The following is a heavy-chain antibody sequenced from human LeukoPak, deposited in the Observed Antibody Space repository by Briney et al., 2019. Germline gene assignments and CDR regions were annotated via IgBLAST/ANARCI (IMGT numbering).Heavy chain of an antibody. CDR2: ILVGSGNT. CDR3: ASDPPYTSSSAW. CDR1: RFTFTSTA. J-gene: IGHJ4*02. D-gene: IGHD2-2*01. V-gene: IGHV1-58*01. Sequence: ASVKVSCKASRFTFTSTAVQWVRQARGQRLEWIGWILVGSGNTNHAQMFQERVTLTWDVSTSTAYMVLSSLRSEDTAIYYCASDPPYTSSSAWWGQGTLVTVSS.